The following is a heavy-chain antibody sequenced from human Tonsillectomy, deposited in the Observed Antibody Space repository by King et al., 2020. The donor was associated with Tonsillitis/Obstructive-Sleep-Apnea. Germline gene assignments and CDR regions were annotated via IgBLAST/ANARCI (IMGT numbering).Heavy chain of an antibody. J-gene: IGHJ4*02. Sequence: VQLVESGGGVVQPERSLRLSCEASGFTFSSYAMHWVRQAPGKGLEWVAVIAYDGRNKFYADSVKGRFTISRDNSKNTLYLQMNSLRAEGTAVYYCARLRVGATNWGQGTLVTVSS. CDR1: GFTFSSYA. CDR3: ARLRVGATN. CDR2: IAYDGRNK. D-gene: IGHD1-26*01. V-gene: IGHV3-30*04.